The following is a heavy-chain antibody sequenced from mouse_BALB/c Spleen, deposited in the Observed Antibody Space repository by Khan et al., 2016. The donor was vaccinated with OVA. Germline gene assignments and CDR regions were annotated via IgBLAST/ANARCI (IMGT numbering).Heavy chain of an antibody. J-gene: IGHJ4*01. CDR2: IWAGAST. Sequence: VQLKESGPGLVAPSQSLSITCTVSGFSLTSYGLHWVRQPPGKGLEWLGVIWAGASTNYNSALMSRLSISKDNSKSQVFLKMNSLQTDDTAMYYSARDAQFITTVVYAMDYWGQGTSVTVSS. D-gene: IGHD1-2*01. CDR1: GFSLTSYG. V-gene: IGHV2-9*02. CDR3: ARDAQFITTVVYAMDY.